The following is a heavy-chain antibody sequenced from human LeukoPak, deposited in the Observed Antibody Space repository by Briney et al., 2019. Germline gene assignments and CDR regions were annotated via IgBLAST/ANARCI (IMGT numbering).Heavy chain of an antibody. Sequence: PSQTLSLTCTVSGGSISSGGYYWSWIRQHPGKGLEWIGYIYYSGSTYYNPSLKSRVTISVDTSKNQFSLKLSSVTAADTAVYYCARTYYYDSSACYDESPLIYFDYWGQGTLVTVSS. CDR2: IYYSGST. V-gene: IGHV4-31*03. J-gene: IGHJ4*02. CDR3: ARTYYYDSSACYDESPLIYFDY. D-gene: IGHD3-22*01. CDR1: GGSISSGGYY.